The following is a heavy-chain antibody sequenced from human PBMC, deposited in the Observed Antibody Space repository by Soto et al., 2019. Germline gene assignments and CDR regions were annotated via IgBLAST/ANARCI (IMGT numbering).Heavy chain of an antibody. D-gene: IGHD6-19*01. V-gene: IGHV3-30-3*01. CDR2: ISHDGINK. CDR1: GFSFSSYA. J-gene: IGHJ5*02. CDR3: ARDMDSSDYFVKWFEP. Sequence: QVRLVESGGGVVQPGRSLRLSCTASGFSFSSYAMYWVRQPPGKGLECVAVISHDGINKHYADSVKGRVTVSRDNSNHSLDLQLNSLRGEDTAMYYCARDMDSSDYFVKWFEPWGQGTLVTVSS.